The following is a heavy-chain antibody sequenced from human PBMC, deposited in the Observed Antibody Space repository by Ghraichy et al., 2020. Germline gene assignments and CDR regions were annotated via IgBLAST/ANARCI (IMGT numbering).Heavy chain of an antibody. V-gene: IGHV3-23*01. CDR1: RSIFSSYG. Sequence: GGSLRLSCAASRSIFSSYGMSWVRQAPGKGLEWVSAVTESGGTTYYGDSVKGRFTISRDNSENTLYLQMNSLRAEDTAVYYCATMNGYFEFWGRGTLVAVSS. J-gene: IGHJ4*02. CDR3: ATMNGYFEF. D-gene: IGHD1-1*01. CDR2: VTESGGTT.